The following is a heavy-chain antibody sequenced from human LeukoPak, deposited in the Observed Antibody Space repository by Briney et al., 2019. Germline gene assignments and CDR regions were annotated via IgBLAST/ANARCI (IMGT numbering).Heavy chain of an antibody. CDR2: IYTSGST. CDR3: ARDVTVTTRYYYYYYMDV. V-gene: IGHV4-61*02. Sequence: PSETLSLTCDVSGYSVSSGYFWSWIRQPAGKGLEWIGRIYTSGSTNYNPSLKSRVTISVDTSKNQFSLKLSSVTAADTAVYYCARDVTVTTRYYYYYYMDVWGKGTTVTVSS. D-gene: IGHD4-17*01. CDR1: GYSVSSGYF. J-gene: IGHJ6*03.